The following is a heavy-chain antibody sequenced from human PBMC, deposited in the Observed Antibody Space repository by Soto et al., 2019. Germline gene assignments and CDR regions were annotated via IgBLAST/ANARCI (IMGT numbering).Heavy chain of an antibody. CDR1: GGSFTSNNW. V-gene: IGHV4-4*02. J-gene: IGHJ4*02. D-gene: IGHD1-7*01. Sequence: SETLSLTCAVSGGSFTSNNWWTWVRQPPGQGLEWIGEIYRTGSTNYNPSLKSRVTISLDKSENQFSLEVTSLTTADTAVYYCASRDPGTSVDYWGQGTLVTVSS. CDR2: IYRTGST. CDR3: ASRDPGTSVDY.